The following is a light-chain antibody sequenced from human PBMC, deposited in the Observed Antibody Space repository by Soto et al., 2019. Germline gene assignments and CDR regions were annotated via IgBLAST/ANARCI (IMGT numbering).Light chain of an antibody. CDR2: RNN. CDR3: ATWDDSLSGLVV. CDR1: NSNIGSYY. J-gene: IGLJ2*01. Sequence: QSVLTKPPSASGTPGQRITISCSGSNSNIGSYYVHWYQQLPGTAPKLLIYRNNQRPSGVPDRFSGSKSGTSASLAISGLRSEDEGDYYCATWDDSLSGLVVFGGGTKLTVL. V-gene: IGLV1-47*01.